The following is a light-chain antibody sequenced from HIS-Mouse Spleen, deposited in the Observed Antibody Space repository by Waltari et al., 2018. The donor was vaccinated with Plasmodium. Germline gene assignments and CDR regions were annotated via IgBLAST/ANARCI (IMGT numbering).Light chain of an antibody. J-gene: IGKJ3*01. CDR1: QSVSSN. V-gene: IGKV3-15*01. CDR2: GAS. Sequence: EIVMTQSPATLSVSPGERATLSCRASQSVSSNLAWYQQKPGQAPRPLIDGASTRATGIPARFSCSVSGTEFTLTISSLQSEDFAVYYCQQYNNWSFTFGPGTKVDIK. CDR3: QQYNNWSFT.